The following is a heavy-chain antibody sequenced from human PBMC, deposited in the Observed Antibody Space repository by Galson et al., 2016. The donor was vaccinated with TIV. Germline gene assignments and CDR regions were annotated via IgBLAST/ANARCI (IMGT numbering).Heavy chain of an antibody. CDR3: AKRPIITIFGAGSNYCDS. V-gene: IGHV1-69*13. D-gene: IGHD3-3*01. J-gene: IGHJ4*02. CDR2: IIPMFGTA. CDR1: GGTFSSYV. Sequence: SVKVSCKASGGTFSSYVIKWVRQAPGQGLEWMGEIIPMFGTANYAQKFQGRVTITADESTSTAYMELSSLRSEDTAVYYCAKRPIITIFGAGSNYCDSWGQETLVTVSS.